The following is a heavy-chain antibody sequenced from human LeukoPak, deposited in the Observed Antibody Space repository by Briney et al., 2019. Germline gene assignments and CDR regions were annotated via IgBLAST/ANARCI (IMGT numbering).Heavy chain of an antibody. D-gene: IGHD3-10*01. V-gene: IGHV3-15*01. CDR3: TTDYYGSGSYGYYYYGMDV. J-gene: IGHJ6*02. CDR1: GFTFSSYA. CDR2: IKGKTDGGTT. Sequence: PGGSLRLSCAASGFTFSSYAMSWVRQAPGKGLEWVGRIKGKTDGGTTDYAAPVKGRFTISRDDSKNTLYLQMNSLKTEDTAVYYCTTDYYGSGSYGYYYYGMDVWGQGTTVTVSS.